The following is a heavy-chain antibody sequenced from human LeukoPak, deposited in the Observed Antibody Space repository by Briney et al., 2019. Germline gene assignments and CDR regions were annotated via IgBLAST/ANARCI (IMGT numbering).Heavy chain of an antibody. CDR1: GFTFSSYD. Sequence: GGSLRLSCAASGFTFSSYDMSWVRQAPGKGLEWVSAISGSGGSTYYAYSVKGRFTVSRDNSKNTLYLQMNSLTAEDTALYFCAKDQSSGTYYDYWGQGTLVTVSS. J-gene: IGHJ4*02. V-gene: IGHV3-23*01. D-gene: IGHD1-26*01. CDR2: ISGSGGST. CDR3: AKDQSSGTYYDY.